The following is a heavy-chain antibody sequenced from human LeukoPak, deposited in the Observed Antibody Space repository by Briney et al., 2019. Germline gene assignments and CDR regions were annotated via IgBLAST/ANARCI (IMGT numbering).Heavy chain of an antibody. D-gene: IGHD1-26*01. CDR2: IKQDGSEK. CDR1: GFTFSMYW. V-gene: IGHV3-7*01. Sequence: GGSLRLSCAASGFTFSMYWMSWVRQAPGKGLEWVANIKQDGSEKYYVDSVKGRFTISRDNAKKSLYLQLNSLRVEDTAVYYCARWGLGPSFDYWGQGTRVTVSS. J-gene: IGHJ4*02. CDR3: ARWGLGPSFDY.